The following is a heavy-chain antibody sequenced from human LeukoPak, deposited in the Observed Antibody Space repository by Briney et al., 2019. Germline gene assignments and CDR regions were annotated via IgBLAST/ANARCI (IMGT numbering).Heavy chain of an antibody. CDR1: GGTFSSYA. CDR2: IIPIFGTA. J-gene: IGHJ5*02. CDR3: ARHASYYDFWSGYDNWFDP. V-gene: IGHV1-69*05. D-gene: IGHD3-3*01. Sequence: SGNFSFNASGGTFSSYAISWVRQAPGQGHEWMGGIIPIFGTANYAQKFQGRVTITTDESTSTAYMELSSLRSEDTAGYYCARHASYYDFWSGYDNWFDPWGQGTLVTVSS.